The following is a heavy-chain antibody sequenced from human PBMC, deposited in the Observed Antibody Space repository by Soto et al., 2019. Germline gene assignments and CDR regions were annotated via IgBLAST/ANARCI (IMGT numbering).Heavy chain of an antibody. Sequence: GVTLRLSWAASGFTFSYYYMTWIRQAPGKGLEWISYISDSGCTKYYADSVKGRFTITRDNANNSPNLITYRPSAEHTVVYDCARLGVGGDCCCDSCYPSPCYSYGMDVWGQGTTVTVSS. CDR2: ISDSGCTK. CDR1: GFTFSYYY. CDR3: ARLGVGGDCCCDSCYPSPCYSYGMDV. J-gene: IGHJ6*02. D-gene: IGHD2-15*01. V-gene: IGHV3-11*01.